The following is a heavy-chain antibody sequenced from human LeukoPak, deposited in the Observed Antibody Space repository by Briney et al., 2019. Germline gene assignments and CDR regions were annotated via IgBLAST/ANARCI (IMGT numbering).Heavy chain of an antibody. V-gene: IGHV4-61*02. D-gene: IGHD3-10*01. Sequence: SQTLSLTCTVSGGLISSGSYYWSWIRQPAGKGLEWIGRIYSSGSTNYNPALRSRLTISVDTSKNQFSLKLSSVTAADTAVYYCARGGRGSGSYYQVFDYWGQGTLVTVSS. J-gene: IGHJ4*02. CDR1: GGLISSGSYY. CDR3: ARGGRGSGSYYQVFDY. CDR2: IYSSGST.